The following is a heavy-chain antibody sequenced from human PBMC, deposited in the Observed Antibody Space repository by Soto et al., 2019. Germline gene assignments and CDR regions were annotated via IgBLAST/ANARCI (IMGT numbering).Heavy chain of an antibody. J-gene: IGHJ4*02. Sequence: GASVKVSCKASGYTFTSYGISWVRQAPGQGLEWMGWISAYNGNTNYAQKLQGRVTMTTDTSTSTAYMELRSLRSDDTAVYYCARHILTGYYRLYYFDYWGQGTLVTVSS. D-gene: IGHD3-9*01. V-gene: IGHV1-18*01. CDR2: ISAYNGNT. CDR3: ARHILTGYYRLYYFDY. CDR1: GYTFTSYG.